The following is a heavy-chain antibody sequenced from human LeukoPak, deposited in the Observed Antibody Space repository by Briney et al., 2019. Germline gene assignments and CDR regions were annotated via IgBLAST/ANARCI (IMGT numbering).Heavy chain of an antibody. CDR2: LTGSGGNT. D-gene: IGHD3-10*01. J-gene: IGHJ6*03. V-gene: IGHV3-23*01. CDR1: GFTFSSYA. CDR3: VKFRGIQHYNYHMDV. Sequence: PGWSLRLSCAASGFTFSSYAMSWVRQAPGKGLEWVSGLTGSGGNTYYADSVKGRFTISRDNSKSTLSLQMNSLRAEDAAVYYCVKFRGIQHYNYHMDVWGKGTTVTVSS.